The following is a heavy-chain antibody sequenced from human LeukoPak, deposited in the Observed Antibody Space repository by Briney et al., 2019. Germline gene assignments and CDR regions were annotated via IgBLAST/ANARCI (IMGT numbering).Heavy chain of an antibody. CDR2: LKSKTHDETT. D-gene: IGHD3-10*01. V-gene: IGHV3-15*01. CDR3: TIGAYYYGSDSYRGYYFDY. CDR1: GFTFSNYA. J-gene: IGHJ4*02. Sequence: GGSLRLSCAASGFTFSNYAMSWVRQAPGKGLEWVGRLKSKTHDETTDYAAPVKGRFTISRDDSKNTVYLQMNSLKTEDTAVYYCTIGAYYYGSDSYRGYYFDYWGQGTLVTVSS.